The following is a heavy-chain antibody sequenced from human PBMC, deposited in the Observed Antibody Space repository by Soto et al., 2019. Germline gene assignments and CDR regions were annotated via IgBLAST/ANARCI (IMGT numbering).Heavy chain of an antibody. CDR2: IYHSGST. D-gene: IGHD3-22*01. CDR3: ARAVRGEYDSSGYGDY. Sequence: ETLSLTCAVSGGSISSSNWWSWVRQPPGKGLEWIGEIYHSGSTNYNPSLKSRVTISVDTSKNQFSLKLSSVTAADTAVYYCARAVRGEYDSSGYGDYWGQGTLVTVSS. J-gene: IGHJ4*02. V-gene: IGHV4-4*02. CDR1: GGSISSSNW.